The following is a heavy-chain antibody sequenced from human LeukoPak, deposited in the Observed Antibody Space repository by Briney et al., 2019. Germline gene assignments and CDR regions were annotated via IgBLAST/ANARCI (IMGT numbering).Heavy chain of an antibody. CDR2: INHSGST. D-gene: IGHD6-19*01. V-gene: IGHV4-34*01. Sequence: SETLSLTCAVYGGSFSGYYWSWIRQPPGKGLEWIGEINHSGSTNYNPSLKSRVTISVDTSKNQFSLKLSSVTAADTAVYYCARGSSGWYDRWGQGTLVTVSS. CDR1: GGSFSGYY. J-gene: IGHJ5*02. CDR3: ARGSSGWYDR.